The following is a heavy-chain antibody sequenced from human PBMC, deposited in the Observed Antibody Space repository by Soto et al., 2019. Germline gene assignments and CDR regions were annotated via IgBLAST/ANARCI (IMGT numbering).Heavy chain of an antibody. CDR2: ISYDGSGK. CDR1: GFTFNTYA. J-gene: IGHJ4*02. V-gene: IGHV3-30*04. D-gene: IGHD5-12*01. CDR3: ARDREANSGFDYPDY. Sequence: PGGSLRLSCAASGFTFNTYALHWVRQAPGKGLEWVALISYDGSGKYYGDSVRGRFTISRDNSKNTLYLQMNSLKVEDTAVYHCARDREANSGFDYPDYWGQGTLVTVSS.